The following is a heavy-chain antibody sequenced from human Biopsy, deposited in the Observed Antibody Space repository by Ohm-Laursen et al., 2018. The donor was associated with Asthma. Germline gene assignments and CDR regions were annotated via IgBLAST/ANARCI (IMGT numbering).Heavy chain of an antibody. D-gene: IGHD1-26*01. CDR3: AKVDPYSGCEFRVGVCLLWFDP. J-gene: IGHJ5*02. V-gene: IGHV1-18*04. Sequence: SSVKVSCKASGYTFNDYGIAWVRQAPGQGLEWMGWISAYNGHTKYAQKFQDRVTMTTDKSTNTAHMELRSLTSDDTAVYYCAKVDPYSGCEFRVGVCLLWFDPWGQGTLVTVSS. CDR2: ISAYNGHT. CDR1: GYTFNDYG.